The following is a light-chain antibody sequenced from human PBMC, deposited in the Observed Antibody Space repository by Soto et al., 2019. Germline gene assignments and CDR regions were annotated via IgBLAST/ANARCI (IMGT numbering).Light chain of an antibody. CDR3: HACYSTPLT. CDR1: QSISSS. V-gene: IGKV1-39*01. J-gene: IGKJ4*01. Sequence: DIQMTQSPSSLSASVGDRVTITCRASQSISSSLNWYQQKPGQAPKLLIYAASSLQSGVPSRFSGSGSGTDFTLTISSLQPEDFASYDGHACYSTPLTVGGGTKVEIK. CDR2: AAS.